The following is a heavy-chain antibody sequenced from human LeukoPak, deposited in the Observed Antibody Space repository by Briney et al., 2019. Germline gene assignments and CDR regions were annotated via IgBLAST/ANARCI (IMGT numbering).Heavy chain of an antibody. D-gene: IGHD2-2*03. J-gene: IGHJ4*02. CDR1: GFTFSSYD. CDR2: ISGSGGST. V-gene: IGHV3-23*01. Sequence: PGGSLRLSCAASGFTFSSYDMSWVRQAPGKGLEWVSAISGSGGSTYYADSVKGRFTISRDNSKNTLYLQMNSLRAEDTAVYYCAKYMAIVVAPASEFDYWGQGTLVTVSS. CDR3: AKYMAIVVAPASEFDY.